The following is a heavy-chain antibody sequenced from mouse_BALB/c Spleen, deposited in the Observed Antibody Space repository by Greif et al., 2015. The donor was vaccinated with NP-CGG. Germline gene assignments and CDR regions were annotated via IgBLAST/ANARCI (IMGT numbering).Heavy chain of an antibody. CDR2: INPSTGYT. D-gene: IGHD2-3*01. CDR3: AIYDGYYFDY. Sequence: VQVVESGAELAKPGASVKMSCKASGYTFTSYWMHWVKQRPGQGLEWIGYINPSTGYTEYNQKFKDKATLTADKSSSTAFMQLSILTSEDSAVYYCAIYDGYYFDYWGQGTTLTVSS. CDR1: GYTFTSYW. J-gene: IGHJ2*01. V-gene: IGHV1-7*01.